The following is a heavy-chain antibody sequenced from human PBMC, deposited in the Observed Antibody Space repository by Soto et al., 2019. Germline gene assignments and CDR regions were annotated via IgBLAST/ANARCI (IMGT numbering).Heavy chain of an antibody. D-gene: IGHD3-3*01. CDR3: AKPHFGVVINLYGMDV. V-gene: IGHV3-23*01. CDR1: GLTFSSYA. CDR2: ISGSGGST. J-gene: IGHJ6*02. Sequence: EVQLLESGGGLVQPGGSLRLSCAATGLTFSSYAMSWVRQAPGKGLEWVSAISGSGGSTYYADSVKGRFTISRDNSKSTLYLQMNRLRAEDTAVYYCAKPHFGVVINLYGMDVWGPGTTVTVSS.